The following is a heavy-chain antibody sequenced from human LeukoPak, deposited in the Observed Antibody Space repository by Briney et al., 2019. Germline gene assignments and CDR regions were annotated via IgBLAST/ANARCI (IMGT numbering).Heavy chain of an antibody. CDR3: ARGFCSSTRCYLRHYYGMDV. CDR1: GGSFSGYY. V-gene: IGHV4-34*01. D-gene: IGHD2-2*01. Sequence: SETLSLTCAVYGGSFSGYYWSWIRQPPGKGLEWIGEINHSGSTNYNPSLKSRVTISVDTSKNQFSLKLSSVTAADTAVYYCARGFCSSTRCYLRHYYGMDVWGQGTTVTVSS. CDR2: INHSGST. J-gene: IGHJ6*02.